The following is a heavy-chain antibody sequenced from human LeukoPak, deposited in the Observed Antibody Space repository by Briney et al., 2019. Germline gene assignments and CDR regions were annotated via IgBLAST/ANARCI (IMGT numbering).Heavy chain of an antibody. CDR2: ISSSSSTI. Sequence: GGSLRLSCAASGFTFSSYTMNWVRQALGKGLEWVSYISSSSSTIYYADSVKGRFTISRDNARNSLYLQMNSLRDEDTAVYYCARDEHLVDYYYYYMDVWGKGTTVTVSS. J-gene: IGHJ6*03. CDR1: GFTFSSYT. V-gene: IGHV3-48*02. CDR3: ARDEHLVDYYYYYMDV. D-gene: IGHD6-6*01.